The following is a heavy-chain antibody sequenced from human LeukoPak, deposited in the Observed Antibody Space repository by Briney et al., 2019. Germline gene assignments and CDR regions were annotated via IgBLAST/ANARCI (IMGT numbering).Heavy chain of an antibody. CDR2: ISGSGATT. CDR3: AKGEVMLLVVITTPFDY. CDR1: GFTFSSYA. Sequence: GGSLRLSCAASGFTFSSYAMSWVRQAPGKGLEWVSAISGSGATTYYADSVKGRFTVSRDNSRTTLYLQMNSLRAEDTAVYYCAKGEVMLLVVITTPFDYWGQGTLVTVSS. D-gene: IGHD3-22*01. J-gene: IGHJ4*02. V-gene: IGHV3-23*01.